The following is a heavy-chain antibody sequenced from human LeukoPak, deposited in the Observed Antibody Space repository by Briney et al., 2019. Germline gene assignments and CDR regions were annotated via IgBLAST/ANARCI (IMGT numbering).Heavy chain of an antibody. Sequence: SQTLSLTCAVSGASISSVGYSWRWIRQPPGKGLEWIGYSYHSGSTYYNQSLNSLSTISVDRSENQFSLKLNSVTAADTAVYYCARREYYFDYWGQGTLVTVSS. J-gene: IGHJ4*02. CDR1: GASISSVGYS. D-gene: IGHD2/OR15-2a*01. CDR3: ARREYYFDY. CDR2: SYHSGST. V-gene: IGHV4-30-2*01.